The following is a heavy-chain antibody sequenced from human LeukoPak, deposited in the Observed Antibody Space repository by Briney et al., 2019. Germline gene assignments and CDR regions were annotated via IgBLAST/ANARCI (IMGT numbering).Heavy chain of an antibody. CDR3: AKRPSDYGDYVTYFDY. J-gene: IGHJ4*02. Sequence: PGGPLRLSCAASGFSFISYGMHWVRQAPGKGLEWVGVISDDGRNKKYADSVKGRFTISRDNSKDTLYLQMNSLRDEDTAVYYYAKRPSDYGDYVTYFDYWGQGTLVTVSS. CDR2: ISDDGRNK. D-gene: IGHD4-17*01. CDR1: GFSFISYG. V-gene: IGHV3-30*18.